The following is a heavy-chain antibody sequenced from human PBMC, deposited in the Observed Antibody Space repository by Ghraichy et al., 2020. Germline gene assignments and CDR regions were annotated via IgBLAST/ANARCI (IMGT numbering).Heavy chain of an antibody. CDR3: ARGSEELGGATPLGYYYYYYGMDV. Sequence: ASVKVSCKASGYTFTSYDINWVRQATGQGLEWMGWMNPNSGNTGYAQKFQGRVTMTRNTSISTAYMELSSLRSEDTAVYYCARGSEELGGATPLGYYYYYYGMDVWGQGTTVTVSS. D-gene: IGHD1-26*01. CDR1: GYTFTSYD. V-gene: IGHV1-8*01. J-gene: IGHJ6*02. CDR2: MNPNSGNT.